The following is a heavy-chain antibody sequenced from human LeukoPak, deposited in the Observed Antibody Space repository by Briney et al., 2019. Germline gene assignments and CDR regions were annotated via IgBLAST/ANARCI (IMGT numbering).Heavy chain of an antibody. J-gene: IGHJ5*02. CDR2: INAANGNT. CDR1: GYTFTSYI. Sequence: GASVTVSCKASGYTFTSYIMHWVRQSPGHRLEWMGWINAANGNTKYSQKFQGRVTITRDTTASTAYMELSSLRSEDTAVYYCARGRSSGWSNWFDPWGQGTLVTVSS. CDR3: ARGRSSGWSNWFDP. D-gene: IGHD6-19*01. V-gene: IGHV1-3*01.